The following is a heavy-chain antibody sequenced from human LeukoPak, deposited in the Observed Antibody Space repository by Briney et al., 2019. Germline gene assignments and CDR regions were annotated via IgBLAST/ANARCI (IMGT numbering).Heavy chain of an antibody. J-gene: IGHJ2*01. Sequence: SETLSLTCAVYVGSFSGYYWTWIRQPPGKGLEWIGKINHSGSTNYNPSLKSRVSISVVTSKNQFSLKLTSVTAADTAVYYCAREREGYFDLWGRGTRVTVS. CDR2: INHSGST. CDR1: VGSFSGYY. CDR3: AREREGYFDL. V-gene: IGHV4-34*01.